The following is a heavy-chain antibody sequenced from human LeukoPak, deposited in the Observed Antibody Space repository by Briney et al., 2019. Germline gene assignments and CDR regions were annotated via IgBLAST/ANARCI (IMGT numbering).Heavy chain of an antibody. Sequence: KASETLSLTCAVYGGSFSGYYWSWIRQPPGKGLEWIGYIYYSGSTNYNPSLKSRVTISVDTSKNQFSLKLSSVTAADTAVYYCARADYGDYPPDYWGQGTLVTVSS. CDR2: IYYSGST. D-gene: IGHD4-17*01. V-gene: IGHV4-59*01. CDR1: GGSFSGYY. J-gene: IGHJ4*02. CDR3: ARADYGDYPPDY.